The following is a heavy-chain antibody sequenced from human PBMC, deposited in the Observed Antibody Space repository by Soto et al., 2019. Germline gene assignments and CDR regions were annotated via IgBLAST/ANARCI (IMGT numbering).Heavy chain of an antibody. CDR2: INAGNGNT. CDR1: GYTFTSYA. V-gene: IGHV1-3*01. J-gene: IGHJ4*02. D-gene: IGHD4-17*01. CDR3: ARDVDADFRTDFDY. Sequence: ASVKVSCKASGYTFTSYAMHWVRQAPGQRLEWMGWINAGNGNTKYSQKFQGRVTITRDTSASTAYMELSSLRAEDTALYYCARDVDADFRTDFDYWGRGTLVTAPQ.